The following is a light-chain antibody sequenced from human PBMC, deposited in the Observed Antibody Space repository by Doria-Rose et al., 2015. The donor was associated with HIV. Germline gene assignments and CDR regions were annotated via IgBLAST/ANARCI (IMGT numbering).Light chain of an antibody. V-gene: IGKV3-20*01. Sequence: TQSPGTLSLSPGERATLYCRASQSFSSTYIAWYQQQPGQAPSLLIYDGSTRATGIPDRFSASGSGTDFTLTINRLEPEDFALYYCHQYGTSWTFGQGTKVEI. J-gene: IGKJ1*01. CDR2: DGS. CDR1: QSFSSTY. CDR3: HQYGTSWT.